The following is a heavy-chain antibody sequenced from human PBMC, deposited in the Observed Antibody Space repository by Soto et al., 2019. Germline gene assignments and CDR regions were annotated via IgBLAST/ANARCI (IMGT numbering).Heavy chain of an antibody. J-gene: IGHJ4*02. CDR1: GFTFSSYT. CDR3: ARDYSPYYYDSSGPPGY. Sequence: PGGSLRLSCAASGFTFSSYTMHWVRQAPGKGLEGVSFISYDGSDKYYADSVKGRFTISRDNSKNTLFLQMNSLRAEDTAVYYCARDYSPYYYDSSGPPGYWGQGTLVTVSS. V-gene: IGHV3-30-3*01. D-gene: IGHD3-22*01. CDR2: ISYDGSDK.